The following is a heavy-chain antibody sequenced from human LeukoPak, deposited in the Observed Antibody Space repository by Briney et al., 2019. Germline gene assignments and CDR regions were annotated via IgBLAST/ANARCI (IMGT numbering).Heavy chain of an antibody. CDR2: INSDGSGT. V-gene: IGHV3-74*01. CDR1: AFTLSNYW. J-gene: IGHJ4*02. Sequence: GGSLRLSCAASAFTLSNYWMHWVRQAPGKGLVWVSRINSDGSGTAYADFVKGRFSISRDNAKNTLYLQMTSLRAEDTAVYYCVRDDGGAGQNSDYWGQGTLVTVSS. CDR3: VRDDGGAGQNSDY. D-gene: IGHD3-16*01.